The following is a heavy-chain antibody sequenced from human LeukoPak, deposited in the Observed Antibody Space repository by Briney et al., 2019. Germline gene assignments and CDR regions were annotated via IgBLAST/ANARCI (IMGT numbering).Heavy chain of an antibody. J-gene: IGHJ4*02. CDR1: GYTFTGYG. Sequence: ASVKVSCKASGYTFTGYGISWVRQAPGQGLEWMGSISPYTGNTKYAERLQDRVIMTTDTSTRTAYMELRSLRSDDTAVFYCARDQYDSVWGSYRPYFDYWGQGTLVTVSS. CDR3: ARDQYDSVWGSYRPYFDY. CDR2: ISPYTGNT. V-gene: IGHV1-18*04. D-gene: IGHD3-16*02.